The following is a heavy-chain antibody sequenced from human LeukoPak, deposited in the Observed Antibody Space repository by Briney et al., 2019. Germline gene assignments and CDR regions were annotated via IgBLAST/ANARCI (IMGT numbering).Heavy chain of an antibody. V-gene: IGHV1-46*01. J-gene: IGHJ4*02. D-gene: IGHD3-22*01. CDR3: ARAIEYDSSGYLFDY. CDR1: GYTFTSYY. Sequence: GASVKVSCKASGYTFTSYYMHWVRQAAGQGLEWMGIINPSGGSTSYAQKFQGRVTITRDTSTSTVYMELSSLRSEDTAVYYCARAIEYDSSGYLFDYWGQGTLVTVSS. CDR2: INPSGGST.